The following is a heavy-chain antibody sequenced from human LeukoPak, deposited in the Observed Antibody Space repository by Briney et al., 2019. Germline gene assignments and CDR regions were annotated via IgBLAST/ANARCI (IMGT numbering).Heavy chain of an antibody. J-gene: IGHJ4*02. CDR3: ARDGGWLVTGFDY. CDR1: GGSISSSNW. Sequence: SGTLSLTCAVSGGSISSSNWWSWVRQPPGKGLEWIGEIYHSGSTNYNPSLKSRVTISVDKSKSQFSLKLSSVTAADTAVYYCARDGGWLVTGFDYWGQGTLVTVSS. D-gene: IGHD6-19*01. CDR2: IYHSGST. V-gene: IGHV4-4*02.